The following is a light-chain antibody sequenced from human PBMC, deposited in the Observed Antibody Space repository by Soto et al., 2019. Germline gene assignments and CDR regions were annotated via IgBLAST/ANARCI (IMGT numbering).Light chain of an antibody. CDR2: GAS. CDR3: QQYNTWWT. Sequence: EIVMTQSPATLYVSPGETATLSCRASQSVSSNLAWYQQKAGQAPRLLIYGASTRATGIPARFSGGGSGTEFTLTISSLQSEDFAVYFCQQYNTWWTFGQGTKVEI. V-gene: IGKV3-15*01. CDR1: QSVSSN. J-gene: IGKJ1*01.